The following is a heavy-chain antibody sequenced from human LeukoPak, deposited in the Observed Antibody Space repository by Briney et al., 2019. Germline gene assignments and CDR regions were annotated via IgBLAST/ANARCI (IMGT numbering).Heavy chain of an antibody. CDR1: GYTFTGYY. J-gene: IGHJ4*02. CDR3: ARDNVSCTHGVCSDLFDY. Sequence: ASLKVSCKASGYTFTGYYMHWVRQAPGRGLEWMGWINTNRGVTNYAQKFQGRVTMTRDTSISTAYMELSRLRSDDTAVYYCARDNVSCTHGVCSDLFDYWGQGTLVTVSS. D-gene: IGHD2-8*01. CDR2: INTNRGVT. V-gene: IGHV1-2*02.